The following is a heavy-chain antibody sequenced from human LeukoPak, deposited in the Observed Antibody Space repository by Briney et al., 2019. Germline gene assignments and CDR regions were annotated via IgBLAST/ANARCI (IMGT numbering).Heavy chain of an antibody. V-gene: IGHV3-30*02. J-gene: IGHJ4*02. D-gene: IGHD3-22*01. CDR1: GFTFSTCG. CDR2: IRYDGRSK. Sequence: GGSLRLSCAASGFTFSTCGMHWVRQAPGKGLEWVALIRYDGRSKYSADSVKGRFTISRDNSKNTLYLQMNSLRAEDTAVYYCAKAFDYYDSSGYSPFDYWGQGTLVTVSS. CDR3: AKAFDYYDSSGYSPFDY.